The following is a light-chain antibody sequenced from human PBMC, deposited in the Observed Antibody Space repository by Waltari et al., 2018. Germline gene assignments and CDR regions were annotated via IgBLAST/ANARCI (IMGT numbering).Light chain of an antibody. CDR2: GAS. CDR3: QQYGSSSWT. V-gene: IGKV3-20*01. CDR1: QSISLSY. J-gene: IGKJ1*01. Sequence: EIVLTQSPGTLYLSPGERATLSCRASQSISLSYFAWYQQKPGQAPRLLIYGASWRATGSPDRFRGSGSGTDFTLTISRLEPEDFAVYYCQQYGSSSWTFGQGTKVEIK.